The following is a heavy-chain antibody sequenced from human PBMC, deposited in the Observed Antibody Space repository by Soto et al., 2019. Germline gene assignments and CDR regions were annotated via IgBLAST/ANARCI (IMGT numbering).Heavy chain of an antibody. V-gene: IGHV3-23*01. CDR1: GFTFSNYA. Sequence: LRLSCTASGFTFSNYAMSWVRQAPGVGLEWVSTISDSGVNTFFGDSMKDSFTISRDNSKSTVYLQLNTVRAEDTAIYYCARAIGADFFDYWGQGTLVTVSS. J-gene: IGHJ4*02. CDR2: ISDSGVNT. CDR3: ARAIGADFFDY. D-gene: IGHD6-25*01.